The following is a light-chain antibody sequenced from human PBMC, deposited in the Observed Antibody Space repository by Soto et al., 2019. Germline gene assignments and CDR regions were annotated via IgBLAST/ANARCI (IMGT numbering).Light chain of an antibody. CDR1: SSDIGSYDR. CDR3: CSYAGSNIFAV. J-gene: IGLJ2*01. V-gene: IGLV2-23*01. Sequence: QSGLTQPASVSGSPGQSITISCTGTSSDIGSYDRVSWYQWHPGKAPKLIIYEDYRRPSQISNRFSGSKSGNTASLTISGLQAEDEADYYCCSYAGSNIFAVFGGGTKVTVL. CDR2: EDY.